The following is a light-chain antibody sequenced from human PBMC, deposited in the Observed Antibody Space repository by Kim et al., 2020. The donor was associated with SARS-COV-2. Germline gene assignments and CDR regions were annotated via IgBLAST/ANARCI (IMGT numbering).Light chain of an antibody. CDR2: ATS. Sequence: EIVMTQFPATLSVSPGERATLSCRASQSVGSNLAWYQQKPGQAPRLLIYATSTRATGIPARFSGSGSVTEFTLTISSLQSEDLAVYHCWQYDGRSPWTFGQGTRVDIK. CDR3: WQYDGRSPWT. CDR1: QSVGSN. V-gene: IGKV3-15*01. J-gene: IGKJ1*01.